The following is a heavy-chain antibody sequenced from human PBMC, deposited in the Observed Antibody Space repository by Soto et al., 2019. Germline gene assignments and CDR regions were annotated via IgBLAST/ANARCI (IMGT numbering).Heavy chain of an antibody. J-gene: IGHJ4*02. CDR2: TYYRSKWYN. V-gene: IGHV6-1*01. Sequence: SQTLSLTCAISGDSVSSNSAAWNWIRQSPSRGLEWLGGTYYRSKWYNDYAVSVRSRITINPDTSKNQFSLQLNSVTPEDTAVYYCARDKGSIVGATMFDYWGQGTLVTVSS. CDR3: ARDKGSIVGATMFDY. D-gene: IGHD1-26*01. CDR1: GDSVSSNSAA.